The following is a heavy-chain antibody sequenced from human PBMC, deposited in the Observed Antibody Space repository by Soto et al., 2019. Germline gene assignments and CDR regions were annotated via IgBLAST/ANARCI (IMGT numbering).Heavy chain of an antibody. Sequence: SETLSLTCTVSGGSISSGDYYWSWIRQPPGKGLEWIGYIYYSGSTYYNPSLKSRVTISVDTSKNQFSLKLSSVTAADTAVYYCARFSGYDYGIYYYYGMDVWGQGTTVTVSS. CDR1: GGSISSGDYY. CDR2: IYYSGST. CDR3: ARFSGYDYGIYYYYGMDV. D-gene: IGHD5-12*01. J-gene: IGHJ6*02. V-gene: IGHV4-30-4*01.